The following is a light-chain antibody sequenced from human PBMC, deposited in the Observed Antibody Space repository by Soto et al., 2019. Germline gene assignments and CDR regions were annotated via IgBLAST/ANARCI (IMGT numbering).Light chain of an antibody. CDR2: DAS. CDR3: QHYNYWPYT. CDR1: QTIDNT. V-gene: IGKV3-15*01. J-gene: IGKJ2*01. Sequence: EIVLTQSPATLSLSTGERATLSCRASQTIDNTLAWYQRNPGQDHRLLSYDASTRATGVPARFSGSGSGTDFTLTISSLQSEDFAVYYCQHYNYWPYTFGQGTKV.